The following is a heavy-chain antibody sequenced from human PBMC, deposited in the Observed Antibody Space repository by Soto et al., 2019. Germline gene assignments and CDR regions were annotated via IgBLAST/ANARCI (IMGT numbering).Heavy chain of an antibody. J-gene: IGHJ4*02. CDR1: GFTFSSYW. CDR3: ARGAMGSYYNDY. D-gene: IGHD3-10*01. V-gene: IGHV3-74*01. Sequence: EVQLVESGGGLVQSGGSLRLSCAASGFTFSSYWMHWVRQAPGKGLVWVSRIKGDESSTNYADSVKGRFTISRDNAKETVFLKMSDLRAEDTAVYYCARGAMGSYYNDYWGQGILVTVSS. CDR2: IKGDESST.